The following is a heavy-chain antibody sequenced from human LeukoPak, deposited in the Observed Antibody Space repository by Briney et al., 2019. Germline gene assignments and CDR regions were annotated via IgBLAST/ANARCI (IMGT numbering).Heavy chain of an antibody. J-gene: IGHJ4*02. Sequence: GASVKVSCKASGGTFSSYAISWVRQAPGQGLEWMGGTIPIFGTANYAQKFQGRVTITADESTSTAYMELSSLRSEDTAVYYCARESSSGWFFDYWGQGTLVTVSS. D-gene: IGHD6-19*01. CDR1: GGTFSSYA. V-gene: IGHV1-69*13. CDR3: ARESSSGWFFDY. CDR2: TIPIFGTA.